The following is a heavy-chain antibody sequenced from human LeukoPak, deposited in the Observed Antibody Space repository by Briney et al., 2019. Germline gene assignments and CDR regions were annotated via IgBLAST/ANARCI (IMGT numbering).Heavy chain of an antibody. Sequence: SETLSLTCTVSGGSISSYYWSWIRQPAGKGLELIGRIHTSGSTNYNPSLKSRVTISVDTSKNQCSLKLSSVTAADTAVYYCARYVAVAGTIKWFDPWGQGTLVTVSS. CDR3: ARYVAVAGTIKWFDP. CDR2: IHTSGST. V-gene: IGHV4-4*07. D-gene: IGHD6-19*01. CDR1: GGSISSYY. J-gene: IGHJ5*02.